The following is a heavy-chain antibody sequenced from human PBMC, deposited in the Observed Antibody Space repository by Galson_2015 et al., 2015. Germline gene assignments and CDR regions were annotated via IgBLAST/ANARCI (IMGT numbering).Heavy chain of an antibody. CDR3: ARSRSGLNDAFDI. J-gene: IGHJ3*02. D-gene: IGHD3-22*01. Sequence: QSGAEVKKPGESLKISCKASGYTFTSYGISWVRQAPGQGLEWMGWVSAYNGNTNYAQKLQGRVTMTTDTSTSTAYMELRSLRSDDTAVYYCARSRSGLNDAFDIWGQGTMVTVSS. CDR2: VSAYNGNT. CDR1: GYTFTSYG. V-gene: IGHV1-18*01.